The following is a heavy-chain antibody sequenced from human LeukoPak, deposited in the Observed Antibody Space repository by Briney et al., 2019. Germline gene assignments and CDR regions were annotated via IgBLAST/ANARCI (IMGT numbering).Heavy chain of an antibody. J-gene: IGHJ4*02. D-gene: IGHD6-13*01. V-gene: IGHV4-4*09. CDR3: ARRTVKDSSSWYDY. CDR2: IYTSGST. CDR1: GGSISSYY. Sequence: SETLSLTCTVSGGSISSYYWSWIRQPPGKGLEWIGYIYTSGSTNCNPSLKSRVTISVDTSKNQFSLKLSSVTAADTAVYYCARRTVKDSSSWYDYWGQGTLVTVSS.